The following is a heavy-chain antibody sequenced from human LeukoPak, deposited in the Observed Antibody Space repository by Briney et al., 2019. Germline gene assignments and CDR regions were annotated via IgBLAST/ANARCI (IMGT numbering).Heavy chain of an antibody. V-gene: IGHV3-23*01. D-gene: IGHD3-22*01. CDR1: GFTFSNYA. J-gene: IGHJ4*02. CDR2: ISGTGGST. CDR3: ARDSYYYDSSGGY. Sequence: PGGSLRLSCAASGFTFSNYAMSWVRQAPGKGLEWVAGISGTGGSTHYADSVKGRFTISRDNSKNTVYLQMNSLRAEDTAVYYCARDSYYYDSSGGYWGQGTLVTVSS.